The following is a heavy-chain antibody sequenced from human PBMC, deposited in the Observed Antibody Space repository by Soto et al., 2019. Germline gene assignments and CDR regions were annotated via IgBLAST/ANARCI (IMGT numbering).Heavy chain of an antibody. CDR2: IYHSGST. D-gene: IGHD4-17*01. J-gene: IGHJ3*02. V-gene: IGHV4-30-2*01. Sequence: SETLSLTCAVSGGSISSGGYSWSWIRQPPGKGLEWIGYIYHSGSTYYNPSLKSRVTISVDRSKNQFSLKLSSVTAADTAVYYCARGLYYGGAFDIWGQGTMVT. CDR3: ARGLYYGGAFDI. CDR1: GGSISSGGYS.